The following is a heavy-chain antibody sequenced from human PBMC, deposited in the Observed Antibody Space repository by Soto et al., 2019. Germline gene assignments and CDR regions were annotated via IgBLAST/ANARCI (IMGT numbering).Heavy chain of an antibody. Sequence: QVQLVESGGGVVQPGRSLRLSCAASGFTFSSYGMHWVRQAPGKGLEWVAVIWCDGSNKYYADSVKGRFTISRDNSKNTLYLQMNSLRAEDTAVYYCARQKWWPTVSWYFDLWGRGTLVTVSS. CDR3: ARQKWWPTVSWYFDL. CDR2: IWCDGSNK. J-gene: IGHJ2*01. V-gene: IGHV3-33*01. CDR1: GFTFSSYG. D-gene: IGHD2-15*01.